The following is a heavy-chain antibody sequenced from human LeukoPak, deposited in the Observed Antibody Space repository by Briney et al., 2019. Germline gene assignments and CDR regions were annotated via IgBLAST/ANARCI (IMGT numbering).Heavy chain of an antibody. CDR1: GFTFSSCG. J-gene: IGHJ4*02. V-gene: IGHV3-21*01. Sequence: PGGSLRLSCAASGFTFSSCGMSWVRQSPGEGLEWVSSISSSSTYLYYADSVKGRFTTSRDNAKSSLYLQMNSLRAEDTAVYYCGRGHWGLDYWGQGALVTVSS. D-gene: IGHD7-27*01. CDR2: ISSSSTYL. CDR3: GRGHWGLDY.